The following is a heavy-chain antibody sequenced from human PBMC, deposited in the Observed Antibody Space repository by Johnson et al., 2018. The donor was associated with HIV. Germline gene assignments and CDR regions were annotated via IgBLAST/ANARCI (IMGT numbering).Heavy chain of an antibody. D-gene: IGHD3-10*01. Sequence: VQLVESGGGLVQPGRSLRLSCAASGFTFDDYAMHWVRQAPGKGLEWVSGISWNSGSIGYADSVKGRFTISRDNAKNSLYLQMNSLRAEDTALYYCARSWFGELLMSRWDEDAFDIWGQGTMVTVSS. CDR1: GFTFDDYA. J-gene: IGHJ3*02. CDR3: ARSWFGELLMSRWDEDAFDI. V-gene: IGHV3-9*01. CDR2: ISWNSGSI.